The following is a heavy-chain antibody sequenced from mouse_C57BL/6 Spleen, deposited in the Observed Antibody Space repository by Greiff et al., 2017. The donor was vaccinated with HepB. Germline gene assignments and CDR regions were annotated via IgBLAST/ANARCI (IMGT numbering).Heavy chain of an antibody. Sequence: QVQLQQSGAELVRPGASVTLSCKASGYTFTDYEMHWVKQTPVHGLEWIGAIDPETGGTAYNQKFKGKAILTADKSSSTAYMELRSLTSEDAAVYYWTRGDYYGRGYWGQGTTLTVSS. CDR3: TRGDYYGRGY. V-gene: IGHV1-15*01. CDR1: GYTFTDYE. D-gene: IGHD1-1*01. J-gene: IGHJ2*01. CDR2: IDPETGGT.